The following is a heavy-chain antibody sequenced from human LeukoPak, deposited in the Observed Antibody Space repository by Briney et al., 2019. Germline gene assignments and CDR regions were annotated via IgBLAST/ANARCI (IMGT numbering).Heavy chain of an antibody. Sequence: GGSLRLSCAASGFIFSDYGMHWFRQAPGKGLEWVTMVRNDGGDKYYADSVRGRFTISRDNSKNTLYLQMNSLRPEDTAVYYCAKHYYGSGSQKYYFDYWGQGTLVTVSS. D-gene: IGHD3-10*01. CDR3: AKHYYGSGSQKYYFDY. CDR1: GFIFSDYG. J-gene: IGHJ4*02. CDR2: VRNDGGDK. V-gene: IGHV3-30*02.